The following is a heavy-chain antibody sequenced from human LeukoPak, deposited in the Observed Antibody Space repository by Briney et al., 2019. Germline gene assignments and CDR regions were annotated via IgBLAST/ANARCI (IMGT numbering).Heavy chain of an antibody. CDR1: GGSISSGSYY. Sequence: SQTLSLTCTVSGGSISSGSYYWSWIRQPAGKGLEWIGRIYISGSTNYNPSLKSRVTISVDTSKNQFSLKLSSVTAADTAVYYCARVDDHSKALGFDYWGQGTLVTVSS. V-gene: IGHV4-61*02. J-gene: IGHJ4*02. CDR2: IYISGST. CDR3: ARVDDHSKALGFDY. D-gene: IGHD4-11*01.